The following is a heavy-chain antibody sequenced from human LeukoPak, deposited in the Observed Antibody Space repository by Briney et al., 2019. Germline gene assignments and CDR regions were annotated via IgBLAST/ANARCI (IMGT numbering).Heavy chain of an antibody. CDR2: ISGSGGST. V-gene: IGHV3-23*01. CDR1: GFTFSSYA. J-gene: IGHJ5*02. CDR3: PKAYSYRDIVVVPAAANWFDP. D-gene: IGHD2-2*01. Sequence: GGSLRLSCAASGFTFSSYAMSWVRQAPGKGLEWVSAISGSGGSTYYADSVKGRFTISRDNSKNTPYLQMNSLRAEDTAVYYCPKAYSYRDIVVVPAAANWFDPWGQGPLVTVSS.